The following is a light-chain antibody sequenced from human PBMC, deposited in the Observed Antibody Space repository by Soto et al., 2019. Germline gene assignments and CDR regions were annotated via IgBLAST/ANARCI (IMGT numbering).Light chain of an antibody. J-gene: IGLJ1*01. Sequence: QSALTQPPSASGSPGQSVTISCTGTSSDVGAYNYVSWYQQHPGKAPKLMIYEVSKRPSGVPDRFSGSKSGNTASLTVSGLHAEDDADYYCSSYAGSTIYVFGAGTKVTVL. CDR1: SSDVGAYNY. V-gene: IGLV2-8*01. CDR3: SSYAGSTIYV. CDR2: EVS.